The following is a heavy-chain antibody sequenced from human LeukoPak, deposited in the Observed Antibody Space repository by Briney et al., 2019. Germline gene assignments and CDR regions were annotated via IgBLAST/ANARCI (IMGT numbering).Heavy chain of an antibody. V-gene: IGHV1-8*01. CDR3: ASALKRGSAGTLIDH. CDR1: GYSFASHD. CDR2: MNPNSGNT. J-gene: IGHJ4*02. Sequence: ASVKVSCKASGYSFASHDINWVRQATGQGLEWMGWMNPNSGNTGYAQKFQDRVTMTRNTSISTAYLELSSLGSEDTAMYYCASALKRGSAGTLIDHWGQGTLVTVSS. D-gene: IGHD6-13*01.